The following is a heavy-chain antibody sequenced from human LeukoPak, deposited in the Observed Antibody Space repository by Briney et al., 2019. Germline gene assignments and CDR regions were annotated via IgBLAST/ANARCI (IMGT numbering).Heavy chain of an antibody. Sequence: ASVKVSCKASGCTFTNYGIHWVRQAPGQGLEWMGWISVYNGNTGYAQKFQGRVTMTRNTSISTAYMELSSLRSEDTAVYYCARGVSCSSTSCYKGEIDYWGQGTLVTVSS. CDR2: ISVYNGNT. CDR3: ARGVSCSSTSCYKGEIDY. V-gene: IGHV1-8*02. D-gene: IGHD2-2*02. J-gene: IGHJ4*02. CDR1: GCTFTNYG.